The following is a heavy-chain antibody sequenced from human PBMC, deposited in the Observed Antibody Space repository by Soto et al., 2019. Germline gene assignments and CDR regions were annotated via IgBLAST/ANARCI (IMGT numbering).Heavy chain of an antibody. D-gene: IGHD3-9*01. Sequence: GGALRLSCASSGCTFPTYAMNWFRQAPGKGLEWVAHISYDGSNTYSADSVRGRFTISRDNSKNTLYLQMSSLRAEDTAVYYCAKRSDFDYFSFDNWGQGTLVTVSS. CDR1: GCTFPTYA. J-gene: IGHJ4*02. CDR2: ISYDGSNT. CDR3: AKRSDFDYFSFDN. V-gene: IGHV3-30*18.